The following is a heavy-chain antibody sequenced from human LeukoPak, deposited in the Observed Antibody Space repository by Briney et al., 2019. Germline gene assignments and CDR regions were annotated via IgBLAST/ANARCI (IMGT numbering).Heavy chain of an antibody. Sequence: PGGSLRLSCAASRFTFSSYWMSWVRQAPGKGLEWVANIKQDGSEKYYVDSVKGRFTISRDNAKNSLYLRLNSLRAEDTAVYYCAKCMVYSGYDWGQGTLVTVSS. CDR2: IKQDGSEK. CDR1: RFTFSSYW. D-gene: IGHD5-12*01. V-gene: IGHV3-7*03. CDR3: AKCMVYSGYD. J-gene: IGHJ4*02.